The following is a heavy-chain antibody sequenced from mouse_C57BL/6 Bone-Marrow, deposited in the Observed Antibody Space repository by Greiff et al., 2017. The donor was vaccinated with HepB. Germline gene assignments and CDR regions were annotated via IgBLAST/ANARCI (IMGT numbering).Heavy chain of an antibody. V-gene: IGHV3-8*01. CDR1: GYSITSDY. CDR3: ARYGDYCSSYVGYFDV. J-gene: IGHJ1*03. CDR2: ISYSGST. Sequence: EVQLQQSGPGLAKPSQTLSLTCSVTGYSITSDYWNWIRKFPGNKLEYMGYISYSGSTYYNPSLKSRISITRDTSKNQYYLQLNSVTTEDTATYYCARYGDYCSSYVGYFDVWGTGTTVTVSS. D-gene: IGHD1-1*01.